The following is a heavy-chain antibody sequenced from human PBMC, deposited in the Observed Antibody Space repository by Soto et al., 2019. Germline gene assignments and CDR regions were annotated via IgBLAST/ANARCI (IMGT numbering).Heavy chain of an antibody. Sequence: QVQLVQSGPEVKKPGSSVKVSCKASGDTFNSYVITWVRQAPGQGLEWLGGIITAFGTTSYAQNFQDRLTITADEAATTDHMELSSLTSADTAMYYCTRSYGYTFGGSLDNWGQGTVVTVSS. CDR2: IITAFGTT. V-gene: IGHV1-69*01. CDR3: TRSYGYTFGGSLDN. CDR1: GDTFNSYV. J-gene: IGHJ4*02. D-gene: IGHD5-18*01.